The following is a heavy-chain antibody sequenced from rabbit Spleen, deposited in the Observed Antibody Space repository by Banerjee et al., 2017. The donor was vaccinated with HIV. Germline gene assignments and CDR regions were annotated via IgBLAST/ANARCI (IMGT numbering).Heavy chain of an antibody. V-gene: IGHV1S47*01. CDR3: ARDRDSPGSDPYYFDL. D-gene: IGHD7-1*01. CDR1: GFDFSSDA. Sequence: QEQLVESGGGLVQPEGSLTLTCKASGFDFSSDAMCWVRQAPGKGPEWIACIYGGDGNTFYASWAKGRFTISQTSSTTVDLKMTSLTAADTATYFCARDRDSPGSDPYYFDLWGPGTLVTVS. J-gene: IGHJ4*01. CDR2: IYGGDGNT.